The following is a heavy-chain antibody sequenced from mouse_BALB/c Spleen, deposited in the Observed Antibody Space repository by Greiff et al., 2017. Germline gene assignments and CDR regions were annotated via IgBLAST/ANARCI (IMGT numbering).Heavy chain of an antibody. CDR3: ARSGGYDYDEGYYAMDY. V-gene: IGHV1S29*02. CDR2: IYPYNGGT. CDR1: GYTFTDYN. D-gene: IGHD2-4*01. J-gene: IGHJ4*01. Sequence: VQLQQSGPELVKPGASVKISCKASGYTFTDYNMHWVQQSHGKSLEWIGYIYPYNGGTGYNQQFKSKATLTVDNSSNTAYMELRSLTSEDSAVYYCARSGGYDYDEGYYAMDYWGQGTSVTVSS.